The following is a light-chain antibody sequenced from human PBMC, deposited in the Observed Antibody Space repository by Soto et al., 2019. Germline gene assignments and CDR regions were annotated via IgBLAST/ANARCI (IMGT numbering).Light chain of an antibody. J-gene: IGKJ4*01. Sequence: EVVLTQSPAILSLSPGERATLSCRASQSVSVNLGWYQQKPGQAPRPLIYSASDRAPGIPARFSGSWSGTEFTLTINSLQSEDFALYYCQQYDAWPLSFGGGTKVDI. CDR2: SAS. V-gene: IGKV3D-15*01. CDR1: QSVSVN. CDR3: QQYDAWPLS.